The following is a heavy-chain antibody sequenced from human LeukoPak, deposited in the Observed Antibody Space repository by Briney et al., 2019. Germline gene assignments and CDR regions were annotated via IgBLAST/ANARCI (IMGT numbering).Heavy chain of an antibody. CDR3: AKRIAVAGHFDY. V-gene: IGHV3-23*01. D-gene: IGHD6-19*01. CDR2: ISGSGGST. CDR1: GFTFSSYA. J-gene: IGHJ4*02. Sequence: PGGSLRLSCAASGFTFSSYAMSWVRQAPGKGLEWVSAISGSGGSTYYADSVKGRFTISRDNSKNTLHLQMNSLRAEDTAVYYCAKRIAVAGHFDYWGQGTLVTVSS.